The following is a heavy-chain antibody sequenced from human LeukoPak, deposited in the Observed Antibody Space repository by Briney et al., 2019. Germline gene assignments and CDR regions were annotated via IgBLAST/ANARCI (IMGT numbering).Heavy chain of an antibody. CDR3: ARGAGYNYPYYFDY. CDR1: GFTFSSSA. J-gene: IGHJ4*02. D-gene: IGHD5-24*01. Sequence: GGSLRLSCAASGFTFSSSAMSWVRQVPGKGLEWVSVIYGGGNIYYADSVKGRFTISRDNSKNTLYLQMNSLRAEDTAVYYCARGAGYNYPYYFDYWGQGTLVTVSS. V-gene: IGHV3-53*01. CDR2: IYGGGNI.